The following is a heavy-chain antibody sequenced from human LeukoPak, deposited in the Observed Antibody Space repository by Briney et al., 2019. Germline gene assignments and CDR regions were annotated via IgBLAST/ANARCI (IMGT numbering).Heavy chain of an antibody. CDR2: IYYSGST. D-gene: IGHD2-8*01. J-gene: IGHJ3*02. CDR1: GGSISSYY. V-gene: IGHV4-59*08. Sequence: PSGTLSLTCTVSGGSISSYYWSWIRQPPGKGLEWIGYIYYSGSTNYNPSLKSRVTISVDTSKNQFSLKLSSVTAADTAVYYCARTYGLGAFDIWGQGTMVTVSS. CDR3: ARTYGLGAFDI.